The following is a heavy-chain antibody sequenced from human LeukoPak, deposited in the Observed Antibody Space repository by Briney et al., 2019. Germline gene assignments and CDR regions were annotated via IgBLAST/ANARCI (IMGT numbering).Heavy chain of an antibody. CDR2: IYYSGST. J-gene: IGHJ5*02. Sequence: WVRQAPGKGLEWIGSIYYSGSTYYNPSLKSRVTISVDTSKNQFSLKLSSVTAADETAYYCVRWGSGSYDSWIDPWGQGTLVTISS. CDR3: VRWGSGSYDSWIDP. V-gene: IGHV4-39*01. D-gene: IGHD3-10*01.